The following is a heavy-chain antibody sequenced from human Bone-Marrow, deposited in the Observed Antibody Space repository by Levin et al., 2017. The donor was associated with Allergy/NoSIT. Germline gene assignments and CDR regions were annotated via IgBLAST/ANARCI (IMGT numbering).Heavy chain of an antibody. CDR1: GYIFTTYH. J-gene: IGHJ4*02. CDR3: ARDSGSYAGTF. CDR2: IHPSGGTT. Sequence: PGESLKISCKASGYIFTTYHMHWVRQAPGEGLEWMGQIHPSGGTTTYAQKFQDRVTLTRDTSTSTVYMELSSLRSEDTAVYYCARDSGSYAGTFWGQGTLVTVSS. V-gene: IGHV1-46*01. D-gene: IGHD3-22*01.